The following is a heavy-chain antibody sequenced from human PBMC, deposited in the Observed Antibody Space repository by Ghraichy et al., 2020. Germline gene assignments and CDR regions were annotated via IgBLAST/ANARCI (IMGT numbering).Heavy chain of an antibody. V-gene: IGHV4-59*01. CDR1: GGSISSYY. J-gene: IGHJ6*03. CDR2: IYYSGST. D-gene: IGHD2-21*01. Sequence: SETLSLTCTVSGGSISSYYWSWIRQPPGKGLEWIGYIYYSGSTNYNPSLKSRVTISVDTSKNQFSLKLSSVTAADTAVYYCARVKQVYSGYYYYYMDVWGKETTVTVSS. CDR3: ARVKQVYSGYYYYYMDV.